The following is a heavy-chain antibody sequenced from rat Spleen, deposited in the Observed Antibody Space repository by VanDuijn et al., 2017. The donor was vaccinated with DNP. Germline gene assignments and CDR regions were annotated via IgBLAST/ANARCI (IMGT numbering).Heavy chain of an antibody. D-gene: IGHD1-1*01. Sequence: EVQLVESGGGLVQPGRSLKLSCVASGFTFRDHAMAWVRQAPTKGLEWVASISTSGGSTYYRDSVKGRFTISRDRTKSTLYLQVNSLKSEDTATYYCARHVEWHYFDYWGQGVMVTVSS. CDR2: ISTSGGST. CDR3: ARHVEWHYFDY. V-gene: IGHV5-25*01. J-gene: IGHJ2*01. CDR1: GFTFRDHA.